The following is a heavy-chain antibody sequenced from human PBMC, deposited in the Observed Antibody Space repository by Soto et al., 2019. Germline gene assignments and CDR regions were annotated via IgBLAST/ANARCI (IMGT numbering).Heavy chain of an antibody. CDR1: GGTFSSYA. V-gene: IGHV1-69*06. Sequence: QVQLVQSGAEVKKPGSSVKVSCKASGGTFSSYAISWVRQAPGQGLEWMGGIIPIFGTANYAQKFQGRVTITADKSTGTATMELTSLRSEDPAVYYWARGAPPHLNYYSSYGRAVWGQGTPVTVSS. J-gene: IGHJ6*02. CDR3: ARGAPPHLNYYSSYGRAV. CDR2: IIPIFGTA.